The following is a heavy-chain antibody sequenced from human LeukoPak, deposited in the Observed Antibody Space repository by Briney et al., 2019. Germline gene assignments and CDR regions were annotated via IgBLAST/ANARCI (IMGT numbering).Heavy chain of an antibody. J-gene: IGHJ2*01. CDR2: VYNTGGT. CDR1: GGSISTFY. Sequence: SETLSLTCTVSGGSISTFYWNWIRQPPGKGLEWIGNVYNTGGTDYNPSLKSRVTISVDTSKNQISLKLSSVTAADTAVYYCARDKGPYWYFDLWGRGTLVTVSS. V-gene: IGHV4-59*01. CDR3: ARDKGPYWYFDL.